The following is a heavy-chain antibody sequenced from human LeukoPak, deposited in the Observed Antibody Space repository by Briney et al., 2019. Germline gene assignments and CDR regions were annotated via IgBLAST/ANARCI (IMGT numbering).Heavy chain of an antibody. CDR3: TTDFVVVPAAGDY. J-gene: IGHJ4*02. V-gene: IGHV3-15*01. D-gene: IGHD2-2*01. CDR1: GFTLSNAW. Sequence: GGSLRLSCAASGFTLSNAWMSWVRQAPGKGLEWVGRIKSKTDGGTTDYAAPVKGRFTISRDDSKNTLYLQMNSLKTEDTAVYYCTTDFVVVPAAGDYWGQGTLVTVSS. CDR2: IKSKTDGGTT.